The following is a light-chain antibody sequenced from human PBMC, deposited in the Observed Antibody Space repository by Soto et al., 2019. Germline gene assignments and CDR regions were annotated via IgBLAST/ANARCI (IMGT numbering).Light chain of an antibody. CDR2: DSS. CDR3: QQYGDSPLT. J-gene: IGKJ4*01. CDR1: RSVISNF. Sequence: EIVLTQSPDTLSLSPGETASLSCWASRSVISNFLAWYQQRRGQPPRLLIYDSSKRATGIPARFTGSGSGTAFTLTISRVEPGDSAVYYCQQYGDSPLTFGGGTKVEVK. V-gene: IGKV3-20*01.